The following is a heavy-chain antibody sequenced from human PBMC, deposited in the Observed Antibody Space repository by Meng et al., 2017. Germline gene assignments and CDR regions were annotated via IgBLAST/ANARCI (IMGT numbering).Heavy chain of an antibody. CDR3: TTSVVATAYYYYYYDMDV. CDR1: GFTFSNAW. D-gene: IGHD5-12*01. J-gene: IGHJ6*02. Sequence: GESLKISCAASGFTFSNAWMSWVRQAPGKGLEWVGRIKSKTDGGTTDYAAPVKGRFTISRDDSKNTLYLQMNSLKTEDTAVYYCTTSVVATAYYYYYYDMDVWGQGTTVTVSS. CDR2: IKSKTDGGTT. V-gene: IGHV3-15*01.